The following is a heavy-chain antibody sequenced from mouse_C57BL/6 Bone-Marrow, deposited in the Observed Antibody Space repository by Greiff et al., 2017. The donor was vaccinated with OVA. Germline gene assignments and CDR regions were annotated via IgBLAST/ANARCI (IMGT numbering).Heavy chain of an antibody. CDR1: GYTFPDYY. CDR3: ARNDGYVYAMDY. CDR2: FYPGSGNT. D-gene: IGHD2-2*01. V-gene: IGHV1-76*01. Sequence: LVESGAELVRPGASVKLSCKASGYTFPDYYINWVKQRPGQGLEWIARFYPGSGNTYYNEKFKGKATLTAEKSSSTAYMQLSSLTSEDSAVYFCARNDGYVYAMDYWGQGTSVTVSS. J-gene: IGHJ4*01.